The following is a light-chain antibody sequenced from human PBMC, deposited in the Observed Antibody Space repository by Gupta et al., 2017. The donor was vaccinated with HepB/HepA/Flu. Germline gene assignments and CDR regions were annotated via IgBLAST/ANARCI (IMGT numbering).Light chain of an antibody. CDR3: QSWDIKV. CDR1: KLGDKY. V-gene: IGLV3-1*01. Sequence: SSELTQPPSVSVSPGQTASITCSGDKLGDKYSCWYQQKPGQSPVLVIDEGNKRPSGIPERFSGSNSGNTATLPISGTQAMDEDDYYCQSWDIKVFGGGTKLTVL. CDR2: EGN. J-gene: IGLJ2*01.